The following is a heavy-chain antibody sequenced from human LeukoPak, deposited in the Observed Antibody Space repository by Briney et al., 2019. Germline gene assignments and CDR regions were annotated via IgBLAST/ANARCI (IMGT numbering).Heavy chain of an antibody. CDR3: AREEEMATNTDY. J-gene: IGHJ4*02. D-gene: IGHD5-24*01. Sequence: PGGSLRLSCAASGFTFSSHWMSWVRRAPGKGLEWVANIKQDGSEKYYVDSVKGRFTISRDNAKNTLYLHMHSLRADDTAVYYCAREEEMATNTDYWGQGTLVTVSS. CDR1: GFTFSSHW. CDR2: IKQDGSEK. V-gene: IGHV3-7*01.